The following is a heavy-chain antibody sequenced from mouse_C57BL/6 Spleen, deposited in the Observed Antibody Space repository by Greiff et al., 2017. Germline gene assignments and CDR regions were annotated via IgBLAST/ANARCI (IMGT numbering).Heavy chain of an antibody. CDR2: IHPNSGST. V-gene: IGHV1-64*01. D-gene: IGHD2-1*01. CDR3: ARSGTYGNYVFDY. Sequence: VQLQQPGAELVKPGASVKLSCKASGYTFTSYWMHWVKQRPGQGLEWIGMIHPNSGSTNYNEKFKSKATLTVDKSSSTAYMQLSSLTSEDSAVYYCARSGTYGNYVFDYWGQGTTLTVSS. J-gene: IGHJ2*01. CDR1: GYTFTSYW.